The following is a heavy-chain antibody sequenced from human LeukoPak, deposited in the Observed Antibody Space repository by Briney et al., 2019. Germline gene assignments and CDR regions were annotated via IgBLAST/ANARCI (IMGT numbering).Heavy chain of an antibody. J-gene: IGHJ5*02. CDR2: ISSSGSTI. CDR1: GFTFSDYY. D-gene: IGHD2-2*01. Sequence: PGGSLRLSCAASGFTFSDYYTSWIRQAPGKGLEWVSYISSSGSTIYYADSVKGRFTISRDNAKNSLYLQMNSLRAEDTAVYYCARCGFAYQRQSTWFDPWGQGTLVTVSS. CDR3: ARCGFAYQRQSTWFDP. V-gene: IGHV3-11*01.